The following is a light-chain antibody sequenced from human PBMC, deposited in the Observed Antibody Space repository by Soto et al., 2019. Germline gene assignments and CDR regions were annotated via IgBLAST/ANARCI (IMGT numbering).Light chain of an antibody. CDR1: SGINIGTYR. Sequence: QPVLTQPSSLSASPGASASLTCTLGSGINIGTYRLYWYQQKPGSPPQYLLRYKSDSDYQQGSGVPSRFSGSKDASANAGILFISGLQSEDEADYYCMIWHNSAWVFGGGTKLTVL. J-gene: IGLJ3*02. CDR3: MIWHNSAWV. V-gene: IGLV5-45*03. CDR2: YKSDSDY.